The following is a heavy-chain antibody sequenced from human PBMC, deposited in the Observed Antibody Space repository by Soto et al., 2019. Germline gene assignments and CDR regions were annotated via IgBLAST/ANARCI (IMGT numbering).Heavy chain of an antibody. Sequence: SETLSLTCAVYVGSFSGYYWSWIRQPPGKGLEWIGEINHSGSTNYNPSLKSRVTISVDTSKNQFSLKLSSVTAADTAVYYCARGVRQSVVVGLWGQGTLVTVSS. CDR2: INHSGST. V-gene: IGHV4-34*01. CDR3: ARGVRQSVVVGL. CDR1: VGSFSGYY. J-gene: IGHJ4*02. D-gene: IGHD2-21*01.